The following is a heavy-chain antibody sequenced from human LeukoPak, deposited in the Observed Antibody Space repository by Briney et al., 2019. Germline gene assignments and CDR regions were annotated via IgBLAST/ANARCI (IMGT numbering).Heavy chain of an antibody. D-gene: IGHD4-23*01. CDR3: ARAVYGGTWGYYYYYMDV. J-gene: IGHJ6*03. CDR2: IYYSGST. Sequence: SETLSLTCTVSGGSISPYYWSWIRQPPGKGLEWIGYIYYSGSTNYNPSLKSRVTISVDTSKNQFSLKLSSVTAADTAVYYCARAVYGGTWGYYYYYMDVWGKGTTVTVSS. V-gene: IGHV4-59*12. CDR1: GGSISPYY.